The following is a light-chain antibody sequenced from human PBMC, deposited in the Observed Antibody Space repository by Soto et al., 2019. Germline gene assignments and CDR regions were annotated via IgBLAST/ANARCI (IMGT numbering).Light chain of an antibody. J-gene: IGLJ2*01. CDR2: DVD. CDR3: CSYSGSSTIVV. V-gene: IGLV2-14*03. CDR1: SSDVGGYNF. Sequence: QSALTQPASVSGSPGQSITISCTGTSSDVGGYNFVSWYQQHPGKAPRLMIFDVDNRPSGVSTRFSGSKSGNTASLTISGLQAEEEADYYCCSYSGSSTIVVFGGGTKLTVL.